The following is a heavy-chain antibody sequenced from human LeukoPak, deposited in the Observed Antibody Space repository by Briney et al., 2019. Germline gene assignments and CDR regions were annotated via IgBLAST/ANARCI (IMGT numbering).Heavy chain of an antibody. CDR2: INWNGGRT. J-gene: IGHJ3*02. V-gene: IGHV3-20*04. Sequence: GGSLRLSCAASGFTFDDYGMSWVRQAPGKGLEWVSGINWNGGRTGYADSMKGRFIISRDNAKNSLYLQVNSLRAEDTALYYCARGYSYGYRSSAFDIWGQGTMVTVSS. CDR3: ARGYSYGYRSSAFDI. CDR1: GFTFDDYG. D-gene: IGHD5-18*01.